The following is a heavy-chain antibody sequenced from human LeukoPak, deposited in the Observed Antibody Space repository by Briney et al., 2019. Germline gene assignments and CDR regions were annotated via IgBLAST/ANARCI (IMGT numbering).Heavy chain of an antibody. CDR2: IYYSGST. V-gene: IGHV4-39*07. D-gene: IGHD3-10*01. CDR3: ARGKNERFGTTRYYYYGMDV. CDR1: GGSISSSSYY. Sequence: PSETLSLTCTVSGGSISSSSYYWGWIRQPPGKGLEWIGSIYYSGSTNYNPSLKSRVTISVDTSKNQFSLKLSPVTAADTAVYYCARGKNERFGTTRYYYYGMDVWGQGTTVTVSS. J-gene: IGHJ6*02.